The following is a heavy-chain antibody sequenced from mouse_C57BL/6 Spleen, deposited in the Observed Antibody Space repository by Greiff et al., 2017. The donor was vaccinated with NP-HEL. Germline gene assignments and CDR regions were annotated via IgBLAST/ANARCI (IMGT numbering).Heavy chain of an antibody. J-gene: IGHJ3*01. Sequence: QVQLQQPGAELVKPGASVKVSCKASGYTFTSYWMHWVKQRPGQGLEWIGRIHPSDRDTNYNQKFKGKATLTVDKSSSTAYMQLSSLTSEDSAVYYCAIEGLLRPSFAYWGQGTLVTVSA. D-gene: IGHD1-2*01. CDR1: GYTFTSYW. CDR2: IHPSDRDT. V-gene: IGHV1-74*01. CDR3: AIEGLLRPSFAY.